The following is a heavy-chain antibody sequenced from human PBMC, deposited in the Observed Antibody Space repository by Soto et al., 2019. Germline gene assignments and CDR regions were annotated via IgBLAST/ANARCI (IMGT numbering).Heavy chain of an antibody. V-gene: IGHV1-69*13. Sequence: SSVKVSCKASGGTFSSYAISWVRQAPGQGLEWMGGIIPIFGTANYAQKFQGRVTITADESTSTAYMELSSLRSEDTAVYYCARGGGIVVVTAPYDHWGQGTLVTVSS. D-gene: IGHD2-21*02. CDR3: ARGGGIVVVTAPYDH. J-gene: IGHJ4*02. CDR2: IIPIFGTA. CDR1: GGTFSSYA.